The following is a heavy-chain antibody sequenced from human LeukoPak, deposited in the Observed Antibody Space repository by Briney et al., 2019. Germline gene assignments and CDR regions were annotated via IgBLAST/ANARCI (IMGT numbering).Heavy chain of an antibody. Sequence: GRSLRLSCVASGFTLSSYAMHWVRQAPGKGLEWVALISYDGSNKYYADSVKGRFTISRDNSKNTLYLQMNSLRAEDTAVYYCARGGVYSSGSYYLYYFDYWGQGTLVTVSS. D-gene: IGHD6-19*01. CDR3: ARGGVYSSGSYYLYYFDY. CDR2: ISYDGSNK. J-gene: IGHJ4*02. V-gene: IGHV3-30-3*01. CDR1: GFTLSSYA.